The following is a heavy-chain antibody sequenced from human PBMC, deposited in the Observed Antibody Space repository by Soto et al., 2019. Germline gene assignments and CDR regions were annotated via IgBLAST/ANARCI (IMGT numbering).Heavy chain of an antibody. D-gene: IGHD2-21*02. V-gene: IGHV1-46*01. CDR2: INPSGGST. J-gene: IGHJ4*02. CDR3: ARGRSTYGGDRKEHFDY. Sequence: GASVKVSCKASGYTFTSYYMHWVRQAPGRGLEWMGIINPSGGSTSYAQKFQGRVTMTRDTSTSTVYMELSSLRSEDTAVYYCARGRSTYGGDRKEHFDYWGQGTLVTVSS. CDR1: GYTFTSYY.